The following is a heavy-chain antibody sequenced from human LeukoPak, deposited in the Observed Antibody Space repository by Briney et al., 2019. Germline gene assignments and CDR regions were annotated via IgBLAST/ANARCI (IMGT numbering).Heavy chain of an antibody. CDR1: GYTFTDYY. CDR3: ARARWQLVPYFDS. J-gene: IGHJ4*02. D-gene: IGHD6-6*01. Sequence: ASVKVSCKASGYTFTDYYMHWVRQAPGQGLEWMGWINPNSGGTSFAQKFQGRVAMTRDTSISTAYMELGSLRSDDTAVYYCARARWQLVPYFDSWGQGTLVTVPS. CDR2: INPNSGGT. V-gene: IGHV1-2*02.